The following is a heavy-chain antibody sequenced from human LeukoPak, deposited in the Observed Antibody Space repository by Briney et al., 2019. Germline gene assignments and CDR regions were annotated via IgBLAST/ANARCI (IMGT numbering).Heavy chain of an antibody. V-gene: IGHV3-30*02. J-gene: IGHJ4*02. CDR3: AKDLYDILTGSLTPPGY. CDR1: GFTFSSYG. Sequence: GGSLRLSCAASGFTFSSYGMHWVRQAPGKGLEWVAFIRYDGSNKYYADSVKGRFTISRDNSKNTLYLQMSSLRAEDTAVYYCAKDLYDILTGSLTPPGYWGQETLVTVSS. D-gene: IGHD3-9*01. CDR2: IRYDGSNK.